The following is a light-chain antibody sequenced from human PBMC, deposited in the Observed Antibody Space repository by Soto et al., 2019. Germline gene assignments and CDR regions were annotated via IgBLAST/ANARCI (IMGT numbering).Light chain of an antibody. V-gene: IGKV1-5*01. J-gene: IGKJ1*01. CDR3: QQYNSYSWT. CDR2: DAS. CDR1: QSISSW. Sequence: DIQMTQSPSTLSASVGDRVTIXXRASQSISSWLAWYQQKPGKAPKVXIYDASSLESGVPSRFSGSGSGTEFTLTISSLQPDDFATYYCQQYNSYSWTFGQGTKVDIK.